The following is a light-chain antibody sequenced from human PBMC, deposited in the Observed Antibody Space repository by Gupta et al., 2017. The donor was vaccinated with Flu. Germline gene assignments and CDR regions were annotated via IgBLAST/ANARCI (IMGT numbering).Light chain of an antibody. Sequence: QSVLAQPPSASETPGQRVTISCSGSSSNIGSNPVNWYQQVPGTAPQLLIYCKSPRPSGVPDLFSGSNSGISASLASTGLQSEDEAEYYCAAWAGSLNGQEVFGTGTKLTVL. CDR3: AAWAGSLNGQEV. CDR2: CKS. J-gene: IGLJ1*01. CDR1: SSNIGSNP. V-gene: IGLV1-44*01.